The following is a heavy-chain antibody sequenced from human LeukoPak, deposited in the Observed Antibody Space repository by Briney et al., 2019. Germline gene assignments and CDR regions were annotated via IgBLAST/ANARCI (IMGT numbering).Heavy chain of an antibody. CDR2: IYYSGST. Sequence: SETLSLTCTVSGGSISSYYWSWIRQPPGKGLEWIGYIYYSGSTNYNPSLKSRVTISVDTSKNQFSLKLSSVTAADTAVYYCARYASQLVRNFDYWGQGTLVTVSS. J-gene: IGHJ4*02. D-gene: IGHD6-13*01. CDR1: GGSISSYY. V-gene: IGHV4-59*01. CDR3: ARYASQLVRNFDY.